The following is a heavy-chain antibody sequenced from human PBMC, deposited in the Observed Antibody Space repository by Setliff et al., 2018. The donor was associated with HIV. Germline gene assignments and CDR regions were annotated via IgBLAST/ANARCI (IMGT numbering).Heavy chain of an antibody. CDR1: GYTLAALS. V-gene: IGHV1-24*01. D-gene: IGHD3-16*02. CDR2: FDPEDGER. J-gene: IGHJ4*02. CDR3: ATDPGRRITFGGVIVNPDY. Sequence: VASVKVSCKVFGYTLAALSIHWVRQAPGKGLEWMGGFDPEDGERINAEKFQGRVTMTADTSTDTAYMALSSLTSEDTAVYYCATDPGRRITFGGVIVNPDYWDQGTLVTVSS.